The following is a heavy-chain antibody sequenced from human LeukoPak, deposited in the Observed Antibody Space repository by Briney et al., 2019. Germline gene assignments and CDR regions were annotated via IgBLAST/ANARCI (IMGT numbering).Heavy chain of an antibody. D-gene: IGHD3-22*01. CDR3: ARDPIFDYYDSSGYSYYFDY. J-gene: IGHJ4*02. V-gene: IGHV3-30-3*01. Sequence: GGSLRLSCAASGFTFSSYAMHWVRQAPGKGLEWVAVISYDGSNKYYADSVKGRFTISRDNSKNTLYLQMNSLRAEDTAVYYCARDPIFDYYDSSGYSYYFDYWGQGTLVTVSS. CDR1: GFTFSSYA. CDR2: ISYDGSNK.